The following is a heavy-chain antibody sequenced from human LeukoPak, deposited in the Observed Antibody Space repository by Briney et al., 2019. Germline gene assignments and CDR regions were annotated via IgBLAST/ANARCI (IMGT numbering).Heavy chain of an antibody. V-gene: IGHV3-23*01. D-gene: IGHD2/OR15-2a*01. CDR3: AKDLWTLDAFDI. J-gene: IGHJ3*02. Sequence: GALRLSCAASGFTFSRYGMSWVRQAPGNGLEWVSAISGSGGSTYYADSVKGRFTISRDNSKNTVYLQMNSLRAEDTALYYCAKDLWTLDAFDIWGQGTMVTVSS. CDR1: GFTFSRYG. CDR2: ISGSGGST.